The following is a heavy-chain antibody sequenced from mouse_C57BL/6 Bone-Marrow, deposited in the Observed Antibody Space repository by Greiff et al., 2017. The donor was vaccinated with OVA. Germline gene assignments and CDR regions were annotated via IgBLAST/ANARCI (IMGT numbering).Heavy chain of an antibody. V-gene: IGHV1-80*01. CDR3: ARGAY. J-gene: IGHJ2*01. Sequence: VKLMESGAELVKPGASVKISCKASGYAFSNYWMNWVKQRPGKGLEWIGQIYPGDGDINYNGKFKGEATLTADKSSSTAYMQFSSLTSEESAVYFCARGAYWGQGTTLTVSS. CDR1: GYAFSNYW. CDR2: IYPGDGDI.